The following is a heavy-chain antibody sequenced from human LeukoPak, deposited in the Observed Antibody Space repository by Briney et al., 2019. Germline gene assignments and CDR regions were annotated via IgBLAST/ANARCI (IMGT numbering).Heavy chain of an antibody. Sequence: ASVKVSCKAPTSYYMHWVRQAPGQGLEWMGIINPSGGSTSYAQKFQGRVTMTRDTSTSTVYMELSSLRSEDTAVYYCATGRGPAAYYYYYGMDVWGQGTTVTVSS. V-gene: IGHV1-46*01. CDR2: INPSGGST. CDR3: ATGRGPAAYYYYYGMDV. J-gene: IGHJ6*02. CDR1: TSYY. D-gene: IGHD2-2*01.